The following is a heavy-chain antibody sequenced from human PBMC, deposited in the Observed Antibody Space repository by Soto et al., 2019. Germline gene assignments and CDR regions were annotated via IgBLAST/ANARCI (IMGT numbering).Heavy chain of an antibody. D-gene: IGHD3-10*01. CDR3: ATGVSGTSYLGPLDY. J-gene: IGHJ4*02. CDR2: IRQYGDET. CDR1: AFSLNTYW. Sequence: EVQLVESGGGLVLPGGSLRLSCVGSAFSLNTYWMAWVRQAPGKGLECVANIRQYGDETFDVDSVKGQFTISRDHANNLVYLQMDNLRSEDTGVYNCATGVSGTSYLGPLDYWGQGNMVIFSS. V-gene: IGHV3-7*01.